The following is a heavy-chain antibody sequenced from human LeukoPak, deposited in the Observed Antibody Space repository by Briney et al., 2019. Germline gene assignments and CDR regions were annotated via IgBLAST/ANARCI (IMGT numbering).Heavy chain of an antibody. Sequence: HGASVKVSCKASGGTFSSYAISWVRQAPGQGLEWMGRIIPILGIANYAQKLQGRVTITADKSTSTAYMELSSLRSEDTAVYYCARDYYGSGSYNYYYGMDVWGQGTTVTVSS. CDR2: IIPILGIA. V-gene: IGHV1-69*04. J-gene: IGHJ6*02. D-gene: IGHD3-10*01. CDR3: ARDYYGSGSYNYYYGMDV. CDR1: GGTFSSYA.